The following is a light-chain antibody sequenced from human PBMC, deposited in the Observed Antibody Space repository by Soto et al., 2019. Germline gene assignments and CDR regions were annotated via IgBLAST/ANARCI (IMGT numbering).Light chain of an antibody. CDR3: QKYADLPRT. CDR1: HYLSTDE. V-gene: IGKV3-20*01. Sequence: EIVLTQSPASLSLSPGETATLSCRAGHYLSTDEFAWYRQKPGQAPRLLIYSTSRRMSGVPDRFSASGSGTDFTLAISRLEPEDFAVYYCQKYADLPRTFGPFTRLEI. J-gene: IGKJ2*02. CDR2: STS.